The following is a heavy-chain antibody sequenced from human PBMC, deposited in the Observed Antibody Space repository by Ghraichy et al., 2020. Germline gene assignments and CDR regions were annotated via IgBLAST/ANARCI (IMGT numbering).Heavy chain of an antibody. V-gene: IGHV4-34*01. CDR2: INHSGST. CDR1: GGSFSSYY. D-gene: IGHD3-10*01. J-gene: IGHJ4*01. CDR3: ARATGWGAYYYGSGNHYFDC. Sequence: SETLSLTCAVYGGSFSSYYWSWIRQPPGQGLAWIGEINHSGSTNYNPSLKSRVTISVDTSKNQFSLKLSSVTAADTAVYYCARATGWGAYYYGSGNHYFDCWGHGTLVAVSS.